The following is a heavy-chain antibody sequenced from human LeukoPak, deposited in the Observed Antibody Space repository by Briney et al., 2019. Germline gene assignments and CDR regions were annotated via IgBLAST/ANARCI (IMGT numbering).Heavy chain of an antibody. J-gene: IGHJ4*02. CDR1: GFTVSNNY. CDR3: ARLDDSGYYYAN. V-gene: IGHV3-66*04. CDR2: IYSGGST. D-gene: IGHD3-22*01. Sequence: PGGSLRLSCAASGFTVSNNYMSWVRQAPGKGLEWVSVIYSGGSTYYADSAKGRFTISRDNFKNTVYLQMYSLRAEDTAVYYCARLDDSGYYYANWGQGTLVTVSS.